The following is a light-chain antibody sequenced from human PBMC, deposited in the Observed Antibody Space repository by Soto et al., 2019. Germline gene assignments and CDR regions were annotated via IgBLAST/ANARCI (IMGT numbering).Light chain of an antibody. V-gene: IGKV3-11*01. CDR1: QSLSTH. CDR3: QQRSNWWT. CDR2: DAS. J-gene: IGKJ1*01. Sequence: EIVLTQSPATLSLSPGERATLSCRASQSLSTHLAWYQQKLGQAPSLLIYDASNRATGIPARFSGSGSGTDFTLTISNLEPEDFAVYYCQQRSNWWTFGQGTKVEIK.